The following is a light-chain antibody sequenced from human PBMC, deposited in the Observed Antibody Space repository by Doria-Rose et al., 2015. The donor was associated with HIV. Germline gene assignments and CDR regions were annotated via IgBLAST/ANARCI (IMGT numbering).Light chain of an antibody. CDR2: DGS. V-gene: IGKV3-20*01. CDR3: HQYGTSWT. Sequence: TQSPGTLSLSPGDRATLSCRASQSFSSTYLAWYQQKPGQAHSLLIYDGSTRATGIPGRFSASGSGTDFTLTINRLEPEDFALYYCHQYGTSWTFGQGTKVEI. J-gene: IGKJ1*01. CDR1: QSFSSTY.